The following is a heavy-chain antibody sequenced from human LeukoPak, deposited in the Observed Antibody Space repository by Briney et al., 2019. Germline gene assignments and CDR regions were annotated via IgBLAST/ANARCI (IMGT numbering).Heavy chain of an antibody. CDR1: GFTFRSYG. D-gene: IGHD3-16*01. V-gene: IGHV3-30*03. J-gene: IGHJ4*02. CDR3: ARDKFGGTDY. Sequence: GRSLRLSCAASGFTFRSYGMHWVRQAPGKGLEWVVVISYDGSNKYYADSVKGRFTISRDNSKNTLYLQMNSLRAEDTAVYYCARDKFGGTDYWGQGTLVTVSS. CDR2: ISYDGSNK.